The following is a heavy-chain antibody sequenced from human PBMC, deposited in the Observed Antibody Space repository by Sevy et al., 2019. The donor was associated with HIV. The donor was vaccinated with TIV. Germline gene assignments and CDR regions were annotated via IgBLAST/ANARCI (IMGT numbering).Heavy chain of an antibody. CDR2: FDPEDGET. CDR1: GYTLNELS. D-gene: IGHD3-22*01. J-gene: IGHJ4*02. Sequence: ASVKVSCKVSGYTLNELSMHWVRQAPGKGLEWMGRFDPEDGETIYAQKFQGRVTMTEDTSTDTAYMELSSLRSEDTAVYYCATAREDYYESSGYFDYWGQGTLVTVSS. V-gene: IGHV1-24*01. CDR3: ATAREDYYESSGYFDY.